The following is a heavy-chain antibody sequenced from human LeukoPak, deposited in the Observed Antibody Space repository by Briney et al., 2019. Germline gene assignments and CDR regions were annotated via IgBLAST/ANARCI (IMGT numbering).Heavy chain of an antibody. V-gene: IGHV3-48*03. J-gene: IGHJ4*02. CDR3: VRTWNTY. CDR1: GFTFSNYE. Sequence: PGGSLRLSCAASGFTFSNYEMNWVRQAAGKGLEWISYISGSGTTIYYADSVKGRFTISRDNAKNSLYLQMNSPRAEDTAVYYCVRTWNTYWGQGTLVTVSS. CDR2: ISGSGTTI. D-gene: IGHD1-1*01.